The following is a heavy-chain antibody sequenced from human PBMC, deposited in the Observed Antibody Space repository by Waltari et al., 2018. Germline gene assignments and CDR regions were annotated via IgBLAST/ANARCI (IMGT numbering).Heavy chain of an antibody. CDR3: ARCHNGDPGFDY. CDR1: GYSISSGYY. V-gene: IGHV4-38-2*01. Sequence: QVQLQESGPGLVTPSETLSLTCAVPGYSISSGYYWGWIRQPPGKGRECIGSIYHSGTTYYNPSLKSRVTISVDTSKNQFSLKLSSVTAADTAVYYCARCHNGDPGFDYWGQGTLVTVSS. J-gene: IGHJ4*02. CDR2: IYHSGTT. D-gene: IGHD7-27*01.